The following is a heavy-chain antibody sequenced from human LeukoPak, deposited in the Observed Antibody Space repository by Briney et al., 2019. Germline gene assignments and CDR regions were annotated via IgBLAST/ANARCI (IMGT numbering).Heavy chain of an antibody. V-gene: IGHV1-2*04. D-gene: IGHD6-19*01. J-gene: IGHJ1*01. CDR1: GYTFTGYY. CDR2: INPNSGGT. CDR3: ARDSGIAVADFDFQH. Sequence: ASVKVSCKASGYTFTGYYMHWVRQAPGQGLEWMGWINPNSGGTNYAQKFQGWVTMTRDTSISTAYMELSRLRSDDTAVYYCARDSGIAVADFDFQHWGQGTLVTVSS.